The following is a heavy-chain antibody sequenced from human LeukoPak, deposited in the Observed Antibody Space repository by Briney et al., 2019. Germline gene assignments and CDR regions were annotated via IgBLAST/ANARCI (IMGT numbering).Heavy chain of an antibody. V-gene: IGHV3-73*01. D-gene: IGHD3-10*01. CDR1: GFTFSGSA. CDR2: IRSKANSYAT. CDR3: AMVRGSYYSY. Sequence: PGGSLRLSCAASGFTFSGSAMHWVRQASGKGLEWVGRIRSKANSYATAYAASVKGRFTISRDDSMNTAYLQMNSLKTEDTAVYYCAMVRGSYYSYWGQGTLVTVSS. J-gene: IGHJ4*02.